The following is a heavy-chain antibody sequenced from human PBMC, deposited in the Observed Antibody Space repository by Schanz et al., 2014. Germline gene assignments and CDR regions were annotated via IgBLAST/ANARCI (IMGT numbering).Heavy chain of an antibody. J-gene: IGHJ6*02. CDR2: ISGSGGST. CDR1: GFTFSSYP. V-gene: IGHV3-23*04. Sequence: DVQLVESGGDLVQPGGSLRLSCAASGFTFSSYPMSWVRQAPGKGLEWVSTISGSGGSTYYADSVKGRFTISRDNSKNTLSLQLNSLRADDTAVYYCAKHLYQYNYYGMDVWGQGTTVTVSS. D-gene: IGHD2-2*02. CDR3: AKHLYQYNYYGMDV.